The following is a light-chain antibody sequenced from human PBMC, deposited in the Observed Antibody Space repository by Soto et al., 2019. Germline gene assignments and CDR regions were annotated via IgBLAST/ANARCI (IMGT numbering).Light chain of an antibody. Sequence: EIVLTQSPGTLSLSPGERATLSCRASQSVSSSYLAWYQQRPGQAPRLRIYGASSRATGIPDRFSGSGSGTDFTLTISRLEPEDFAVYYCQQYGSSPETVGQGTKVEIK. CDR3: QQYGSSPET. V-gene: IGKV3-20*01. J-gene: IGKJ1*01. CDR1: QSVSSSY. CDR2: GAS.